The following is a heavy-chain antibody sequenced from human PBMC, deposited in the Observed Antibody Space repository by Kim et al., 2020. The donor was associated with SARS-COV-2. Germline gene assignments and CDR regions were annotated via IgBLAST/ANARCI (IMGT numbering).Heavy chain of an antibody. D-gene: IGHD3-22*01. CDR1: GFTLSSYA. J-gene: IGHJ1*01. Sequence: GGSLRLSCAASGFTLSSYAMSWVRQAPGKGLEWVSAISGSGGSTYYADSVKGRFTISRDNSKNTLYLQMNSLRAEDTAVYYCAKMSSYYDSSGYYSGTEYVQHCGQGTLVTVSS. CDR3: AKMSSYYDSSGYYSGTEYVQH. CDR2: ISGSGGST. V-gene: IGHV3-23*01.